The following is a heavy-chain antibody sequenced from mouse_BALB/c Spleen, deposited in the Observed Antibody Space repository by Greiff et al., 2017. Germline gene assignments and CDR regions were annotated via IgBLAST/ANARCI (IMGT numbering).Heavy chain of an antibody. V-gene: IGHV10-1*02. D-gene: IGHD3-1*01. CDR2: IRSKSNNYAT. CDR1: GFTFNTYA. J-gene: IGHJ4*01. CDR3: VREGYARFYAMDY. Sequence: EVQLVESGGGLVQPKGSLKLSCAASGFTFNTYAMNWVRQAPGKGLEWVARIRSKSNNYATYYADSVKDRFTISRDDSQSMLYLQMNNLKTEDTAMYYCVREGYARFYAMDYWGQGTSVTVSS.